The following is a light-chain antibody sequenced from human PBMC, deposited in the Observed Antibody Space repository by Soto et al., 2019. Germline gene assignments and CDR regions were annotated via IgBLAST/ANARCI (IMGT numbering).Light chain of an antibody. CDR1: QGISKY. J-gene: IGKJ4*01. CDR3: QPYNNWPLT. CDR2: DAS. Sequence: EMILTQSPATLSLSPGERATLSCKTSQGISKYIAWYQQKPGQPPRLLIYDASIRATGIPARFSGNGSRTDFTLTITSLEPEDFAIYYCQPYNNWPLTFGGGTKVESK. V-gene: IGKV3-11*01.